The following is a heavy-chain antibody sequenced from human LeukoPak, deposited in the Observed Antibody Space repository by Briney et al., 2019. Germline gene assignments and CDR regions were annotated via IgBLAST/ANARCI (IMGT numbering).Heavy chain of an antibody. CDR2: IIPIFGTA. CDR1: GGTFSSYA. D-gene: IGHD5-24*01. CDR3: ARVFLGDGYNYVGEGY. J-gene: IGHJ4*02. V-gene: IGHV1-69*01. Sequence: GSSVKVSCKASGGTFSSYAISWVRQAPGQGLEWMGGIIPIFGTANYAQKFQGRVTITADESTSTAYMELSSLRSEDTAVYYCARVFLGDGYNYVGEGYWGQGTLVTVSS.